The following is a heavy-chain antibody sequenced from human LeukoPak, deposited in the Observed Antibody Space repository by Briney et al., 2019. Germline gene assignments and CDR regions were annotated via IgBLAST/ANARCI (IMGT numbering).Heavy chain of an antibody. V-gene: IGHV3-33*01. J-gene: IGHJ4*02. CDR2: IWYDGSNK. CDR1: GFTFSSYG. D-gene: IGHD4-11*01. Sequence: GGSLRLSCAASGFTFSSYGMHWVRQAPGKGLEWVAVIWYDGSNKYYADSVKGRFTISRDNSKNTLYLQMNSLRAEDTAVYYCARADTTVTTGGSFDYWGQGTLVTVFS. CDR3: ARADTTVTTGGSFDY.